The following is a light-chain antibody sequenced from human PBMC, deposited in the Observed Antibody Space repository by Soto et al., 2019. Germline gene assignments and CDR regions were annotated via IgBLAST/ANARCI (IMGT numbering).Light chain of an antibody. CDR1: SSDVGGYNY. V-gene: IGLV2-14*01. J-gene: IGLJ2*01. CDR3: NSYTSSTTLV. CDR2: EVS. Sequence: QSVLTQPASVSGSPGQSITISCTGTSSDVGGYNYVSWYQQHPGKAPKLMIYEVSNRPSGVSNRFSGSKSGNTASLTISGLQTEDEADYYCNSYTSSTTLVFGGGTKL.